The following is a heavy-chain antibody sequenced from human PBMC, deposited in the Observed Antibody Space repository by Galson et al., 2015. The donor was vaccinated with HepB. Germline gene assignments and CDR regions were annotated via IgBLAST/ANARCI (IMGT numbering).Heavy chain of an antibody. D-gene: IGHD2-2*01. V-gene: IGHV3-66*01. Sequence: SLRLSCAASGFTVTSNYMTWIRQAPGKGLEWVSVIYSGGSTYYADSVKGRFTVSRDISKNTLSLQMNSLRAEDTAVYYCARDNAHQGLFDYWGQGTLVTVSS. CDR1: GFTVTSNY. CDR2: IYSGGST. J-gene: IGHJ4*02. CDR3: ARDNAHQGLFDY.